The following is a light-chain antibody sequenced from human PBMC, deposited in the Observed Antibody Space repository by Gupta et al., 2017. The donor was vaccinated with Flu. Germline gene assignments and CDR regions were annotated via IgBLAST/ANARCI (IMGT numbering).Light chain of an antibody. V-gene: IGLV5-45*01. J-gene: IGLJ3*02. CDR1: SGIKVGPCR. CDR3: MIWDSNAWV. Sequence: LRSGIKVGPCRSFRVQQKPWTPPPVLLRFIADSEKEQGSGVPRRFSGSKDASANAGILVISGLQSEDEADYYCMIWDSNAWVFGGGTKLTVL. CDR2: FIADSEK.